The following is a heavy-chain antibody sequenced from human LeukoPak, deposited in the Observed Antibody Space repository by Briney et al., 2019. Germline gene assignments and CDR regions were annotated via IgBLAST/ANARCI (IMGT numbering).Heavy chain of an antibody. Sequence: SETLSLTCTVSGGSISTYYRSWIRQPPGKGLEWIGYIYYIGSTNYNPSLKSRVTISVDTSKNQFSLKLSSVTAADTAVYYCARGNYLFGMDVWGQGTTVTVSS. J-gene: IGHJ6*02. CDR3: ARGNYLFGMDV. CDR1: GGSISTYY. V-gene: IGHV4-59*01. CDR2: IYYIGST.